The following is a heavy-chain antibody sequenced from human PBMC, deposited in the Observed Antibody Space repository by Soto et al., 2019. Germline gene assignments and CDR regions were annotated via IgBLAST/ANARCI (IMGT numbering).Heavy chain of an antibody. Sequence: SQTLSLTCAITGDIVSRNSAGWSWVRQSPSRGLEWLGRTYYRSKWYYEYAVSVRGRITINPDTSKNQYSLQLNSVTPEDTAVYFCARGEQYSGRIFDYWGQGTLVTVSS. CDR3: ARGEQYSGRIFDY. CDR2: TYYRSKWYY. J-gene: IGHJ4*01. D-gene: IGHD1-26*01. V-gene: IGHV6-1*01. CDR1: GDIVSRNSAG.